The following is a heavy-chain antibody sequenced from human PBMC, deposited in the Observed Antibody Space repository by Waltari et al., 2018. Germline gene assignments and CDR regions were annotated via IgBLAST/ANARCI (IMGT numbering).Heavy chain of an antibody. V-gene: IGHV4-31*03. CDR2: IFYTGTT. CDR1: GDSITSGPFY. J-gene: IGHJ5*02. CDR3: ARIAAGEQWLFTFDP. D-gene: IGHD6-19*01. Sequence: QVQLQESGPGLVQPSQTLSLTCTVSGDSITSGPFYWSWLRQFPGKGLEGVGYIFYTGTTHYNPALKSRLSRSVDTSKNQFSLRVNAVTAADTAVYYCARIAAGEQWLFTFDPWGHGTLVTVSS.